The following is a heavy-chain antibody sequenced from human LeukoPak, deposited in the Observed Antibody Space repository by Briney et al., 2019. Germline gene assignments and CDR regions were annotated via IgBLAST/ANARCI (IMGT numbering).Heavy chain of an antibody. CDR1: GFTFSSYS. V-gene: IGHV3-21*01. J-gene: IGHJ4*02. CDR2: ISSSSSYI. CDR3: ASLSGGSGSYYSLPTT. D-gene: IGHD3-10*01. Sequence: GGSLRLSCAASGFTFSSYSMNWVRQAPGKGLEWVSPISSSSSYIYYADSVKGRFTISRDNAKNSLYLQMNSLRAEDTAVYYCASLSGGSGSYYSLPTTWGQGTLVTVSS.